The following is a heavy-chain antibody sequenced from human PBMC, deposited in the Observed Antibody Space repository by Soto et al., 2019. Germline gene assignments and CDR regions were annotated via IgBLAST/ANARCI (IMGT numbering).Heavy chain of an antibody. CDR2: IYYSGST. CDR1: GGSVSSGSYY. CDR3: AGTRDYYYGMDV. D-gene: IGHD1-1*01. V-gene: IGHV4-61*01. Sequence: PSETLSLTCTVSGGSVSSGSYYWSWIRQPPWKGLEWIGYIYYSGSTNYNPSLKSRVTISVDTSKNQFSLKLSSVTAADTAVYYCAGTRDYYYGMDVWGQGTTVTVSS. J-gene: IGHJ6*02.